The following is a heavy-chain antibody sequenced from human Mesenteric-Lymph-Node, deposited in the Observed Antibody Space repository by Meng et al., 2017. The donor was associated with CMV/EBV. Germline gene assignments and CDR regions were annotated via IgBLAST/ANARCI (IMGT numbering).Heavy chain of an antibody. Sequence: ASVKVSCKASGYIFTSYGISWVRQAPGQGLEWMGWMNPNSGNTGYAQKFQGRVTITRNTSISTAYMELSSLRSEDTAVYYCAKGAALAGGDYYYGMDVWGQGTTVTVSS. CDR1: GYIFTSYG. CDR3: AKGAALAGGDYYYGMDV. D-gene: IGHD2-8*02. J-gene: IGHJ6*02. V-gene: IGHV1-8*03. CDR2: MNPNSGNT.